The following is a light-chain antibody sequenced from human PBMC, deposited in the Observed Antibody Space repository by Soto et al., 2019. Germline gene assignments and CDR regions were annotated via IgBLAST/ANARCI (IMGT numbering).Light chain of an antibody. J-gene: IGLJ3*02. CDR2: DVS. V-gene: IGLV2-11*01. CDR3: CSFVGGGSL. CDR1: SRDVGGYNY. Sequence: QSVLTQPRSVSGSPGQSVTISCTGTSRDVGGYNYVSWYQQHPGKAPKLMIYDVSKRPSGVPDRLSGSKSGNTASLTISGLQAEDEADYYCCSFVGGGSLFGGGTKVTVL.